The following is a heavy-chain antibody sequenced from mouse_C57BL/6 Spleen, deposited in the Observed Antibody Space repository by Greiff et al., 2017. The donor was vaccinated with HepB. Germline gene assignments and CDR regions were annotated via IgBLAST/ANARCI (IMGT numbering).Heavy chain of an antibody. D-gene: IGHD2-4*01. Sequence: EVKLVESGGGLVKPGGSLKLSCAASGFTFSDYGMHWVRQAPEKGLEWVAYISSGSSTIYYADTVKGRFTISRDNAKNTLFLQMTSLRSEDTAMYYCARRDYEYYAMDYWGQGTSVTVSS. CDR3: ARRDYEYYAMDY. J-gene: IGHJ4*01. CDR1: GFTFSDYG. CDR2: ISSGSSTI. V-gene: IGHV5-17*01.